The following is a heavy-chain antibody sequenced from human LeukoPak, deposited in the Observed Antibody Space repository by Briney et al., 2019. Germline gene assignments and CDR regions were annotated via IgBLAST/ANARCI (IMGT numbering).Heavy chain of an antibody. CDR2: IYYSGST. CDR1: GGSISSSSYY. CDR3: ASGYWDDPISTDY. V-gene: IGHV4-39*01. D-gene: IGHD1-1*01. Sequence: SETLSLTCTVSGGSISSSSYYWAWIRQPPGKGLEWIGNIYYSGSTYYNPSLKSRVTIPVDTSKNQFSLRLSSVTAADTAVYYCASGYWDDPISTDYWGQGTLVTVSS. J-gene: IGHJ4*02.